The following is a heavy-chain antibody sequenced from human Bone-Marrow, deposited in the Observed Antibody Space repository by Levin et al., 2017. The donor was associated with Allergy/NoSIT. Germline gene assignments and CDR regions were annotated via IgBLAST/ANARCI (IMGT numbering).Heavy chain of an antibody. CDR2: ISPGDSDI. Sequence: GESLKISCKASGYTFTNYGIAWVRQMAGKGLEWMAIISPGDSDIRYSPSFQGHVTISADKSISTAYLQWSSLRASDTSMYYCARYRVVVQAAHLLSYYGMDVWGQGTTVTVSS. V-gene: IGHV5-51*01. CDR1: GYTFTNYG. D-gene: IGHD2-2*01. J-gene: IGHJ6*02. CDR3: ARYRVVVQAAHLLSYYGMDV.